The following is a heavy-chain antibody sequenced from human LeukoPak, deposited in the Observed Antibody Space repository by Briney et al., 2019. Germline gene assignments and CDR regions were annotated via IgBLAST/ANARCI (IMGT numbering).Heavy chain of an antibody. CDR1: GGTFSSYA. D-gene: IGHD2-2*01. J-gene: IGHJ4*02. CDR3: ARDGIREYQLLFDY. CDR2: IIPIFGTA. V-gene: IGHV1-69*01. Sequence: VKVSCKASGGTFSSYAISWVRQAPGQGLEWMGGIIPIFGTANYAQKFQGRVTITADESTSTAYMELSSLRSEDTAVYYCARDGIREYQLLFDYWGQGTLVTVSS.